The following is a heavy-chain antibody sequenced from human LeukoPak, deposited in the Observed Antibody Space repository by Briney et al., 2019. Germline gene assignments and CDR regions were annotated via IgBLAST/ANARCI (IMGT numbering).Heavy chain of an antibody. J-gene: IGHJ6*03. Sequence: GASVKVSCKASGGTFSSYAISWVRQAPGQGLEWMGGIIPIFGTANYAQKFQGRVTITADKSTSTAYMELSSLRSEDTAVYYCARGQRAHVEWSSYMDVWGKGTTVTVSS. V-gene: IGHV1-69*06. CDR3: ARGQRAHVEWSSYMDV. CDR2: IIPIFGTA. CDR1: GGTFSSYA. D-gene: IGHD3-3*01.